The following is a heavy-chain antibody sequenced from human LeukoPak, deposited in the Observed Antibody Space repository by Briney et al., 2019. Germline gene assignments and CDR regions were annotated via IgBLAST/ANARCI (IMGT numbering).Heavy chain of an antibody. J-gene: IGHJ4*02. CDR1: GGSISSYY. CDR2: IYYSGST. D-gene: IGHD2-21*01. V-gene: IGHV4-59*01. CDR3: ARICGGDCEWAEYDY. Sequence: SETLSLTCTVSGGSISSYYWSWIRQPPGKGLEWIGYIYYSGSTNYNPSLKSRVTISVDTSKNQFSLKLSSVTAADTAVYYCARICGGDCEWAEYDYWGQGTLVTVSS.